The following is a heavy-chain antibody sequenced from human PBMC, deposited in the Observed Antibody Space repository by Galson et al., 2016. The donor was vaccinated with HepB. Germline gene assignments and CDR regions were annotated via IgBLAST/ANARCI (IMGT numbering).Heavy chain of an antibody. Sequence: SETLSLTCAIYGGSFSGYYWSWIRQPPGKGLEWIGEINRSGNTNYKPSLKSRVTISVDTSKNQFSMKLSSVTAADTAVYYCARGNEYFQHWGQGTLVTVSS. V-gene: IGHV4-34*01. CDR1: GGSFSGYY. J-gene: IGHJ1*01. CDR3: ARGNEYFQH. CDR2: INRSGNT.